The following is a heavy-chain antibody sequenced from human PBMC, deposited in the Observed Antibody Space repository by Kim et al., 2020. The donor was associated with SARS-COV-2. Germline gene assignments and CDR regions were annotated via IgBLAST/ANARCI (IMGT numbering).Heavy chain of an antibody. CDR3: ARDSKQQLNALLDY. CDR2: ISYDGSNK. CDR1: GFTFSSYA. J-gene: IGHJ4*02. Sequence: GSLRLSCAASGFTFSSYAMHWVRQAPGKGLEWVAVISYDGSNKYYADSVKGRFTISRDNSKNTLYLQMNSLRAEDTAVYYCARDSKQQLNALLDYWGQGTLVTVSS. D-gene: IGHD6-13*01. V-gene: IGHV3-30-3*01.